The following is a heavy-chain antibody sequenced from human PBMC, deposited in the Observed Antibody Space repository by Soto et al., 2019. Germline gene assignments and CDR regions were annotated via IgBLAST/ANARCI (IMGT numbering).Heavy chain of an antibody. J-gene: IGHJ4*02. D-gene: IGHD6-19*01. CDR2: INPSGDST. CDR1: GYTFSTYY. V-gene: IGHV1-46*01. Sequence: GASVKVSCKASGYTFSTYYMHWVRQAPGQGLEWMGVINPSGDSTSYAQKFQGRVTMTRDTSTSTVYMELRSLTSEDTAVYYCARVGSSIVVAATDYFDYWGQGTLVTVSS. CDR3: ARVGSSIVVAATDYFDY.